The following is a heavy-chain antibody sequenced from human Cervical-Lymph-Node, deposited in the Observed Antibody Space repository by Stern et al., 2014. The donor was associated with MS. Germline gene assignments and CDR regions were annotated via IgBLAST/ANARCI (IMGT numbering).Heavy chain of an antibody. D-gene: IGHD2-8*01. CDR1: GYTFTTYG. Sequence: QVQLVQSGTEVKKPGASVLVSCKASGYTFTTYGITWVRQAPGQGLEWMGWISADRGNTKYAQKCQDRVTMTRDTTTGTAYMEVRSLRSEDTAVYYCARDKMHAFDYWGQGTQVTVPS. J-gene: IGHJ4*02. CDR3: ARDKMHAFDY. V-gene: IGHV1-18*01. CDR2: ISADRGNT.